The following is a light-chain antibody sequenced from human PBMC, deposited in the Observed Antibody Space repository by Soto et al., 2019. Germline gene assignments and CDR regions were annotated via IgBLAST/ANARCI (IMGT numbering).Light chain of an antibody. CDR3: QQFSSYPLT. CDR2: GAS. V-gene: IGKV3-20*01. J-gene: IGKJ4*01. CDR1: QSVSSGH. Sequence: DIVLTQSPGTLSLSPWERASLSCRASQSVSSGHLAWYQQKPGQAPRLLIYGASSRATGIPDRFSGSGSGTDFTLTISRLEPEDYAVYYCQQFSSYPLTFGGGTKVDI.